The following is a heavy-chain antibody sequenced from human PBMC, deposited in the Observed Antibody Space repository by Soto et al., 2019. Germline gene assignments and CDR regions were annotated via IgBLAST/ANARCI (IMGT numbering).Heavy chain of an antibody. V-gene: IGHV4-59*01. D-gene: IGHD2-2*01. CDR1: GGSISSYY. CDR3: ARGRGGWFINQLLNAFDI. J-gene: IGHJ3*02. Sequence: QVQLQESGPGLVKPSETLSLTCTVSGGSISSYYWCWIRQPPGKGLEWIGYIYYSGSTNYNPSLKSRVTISVDTSKNQFSLKLSSVPAADTGVYYCARGRGGWFINQLLNAFDIWGQGTMVTVSS. CDR2: IYYSGST.